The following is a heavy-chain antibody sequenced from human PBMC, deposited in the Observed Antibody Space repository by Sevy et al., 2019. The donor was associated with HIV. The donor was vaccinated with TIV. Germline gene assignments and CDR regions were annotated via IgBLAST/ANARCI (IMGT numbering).Heavy chain of an antibody. V-gene: IGHV4-34*01. CDR1: GGSFSGYY. CDR2: INHSGST. CDR3: ARGRGYDYVWGSYRYTYFDY. D-gene: IGHD3-16*02. Sequence: SETLSLTCAVYGGSFSGYYWSWIRQPPGKGLEWIGEINHSGSTNYNPSLKSRVTISVDTSKNQFSLKLSSVTAADTAVYYCARGRGYDYVWGSYRYTYFDYWGQGTLVTVSS. J-gene: IGHJ4*02.